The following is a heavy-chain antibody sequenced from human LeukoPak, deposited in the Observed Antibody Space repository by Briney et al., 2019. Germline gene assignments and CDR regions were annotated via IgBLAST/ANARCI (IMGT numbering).Heavy chain of an antibody. D-gene: IGHD6-13*01. J-gene: IGHJ4*02. CDR2: INWNSGNI. CDR3: SRSSSWYFPFDY. CDR1: GFTFDDYA. Sequence: GRSLRLSFAASGFTFDDYAMHWVRQAPGKGLEWVSGINWNSGNIRYADSVKGRFTISRDNAKNSLYLQMNSLRAEDTALYYCSRSSSWYFPFDYWGQGTLVTVSS. V-gene: IGHV3-9*01.